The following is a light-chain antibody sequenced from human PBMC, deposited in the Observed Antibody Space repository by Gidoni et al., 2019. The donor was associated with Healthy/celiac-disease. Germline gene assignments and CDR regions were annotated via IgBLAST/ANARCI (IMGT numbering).Light chain of an antibody. J-gene: IGKJ1*01. CDR3: QQSYSTPRT. CDR1: QSISSY. Sequence: QTTQSPSSLSASVGDRVTITCRESQSISSYLNWYQQKPGKAPKLLIYAASSLQSGVPSRFSGSGSGTDFTLTISSLQPEDFATYYCQQSYSTPRTLGQGTKVEIK. CDR2: AAS. V-gene: IGKV1-39*01.